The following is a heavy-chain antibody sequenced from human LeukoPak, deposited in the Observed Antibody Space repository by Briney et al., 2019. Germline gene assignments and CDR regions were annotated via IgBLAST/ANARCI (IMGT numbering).Heavy chain of an antibody. CDR1: GGSISSYY. CDR2: NFYSGST. V-gene: IGHV4-59*13. J-gene: IGHJ4*02. CDR3: AAGDCSSTSCYGWEVFDY. Sequence: SETLSLTCTVSGGSISSYYWSWIRKPPGKGLEWVGYNFYSGSTNYNPSLKSRVTISVDTSKNQFSLKLNSVTAADTAVYYCAAGDCSSTSCYGWEVFDYWGQGTLVTVSS. D-gene: IGHD2-2*01.